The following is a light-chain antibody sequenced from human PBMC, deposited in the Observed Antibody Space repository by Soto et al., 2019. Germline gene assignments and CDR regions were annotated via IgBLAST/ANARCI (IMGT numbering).Light chain of an antibody. V-gene: IGLV2-14*01. CDR1: SSDVGGYNY. CDR2: EVG. CDR3: SSYTSSSTLYV. Sequence: QSALTQPASVSGSPGQSITISCTGTSSDVGGYNYVSWYQQHPGKAPKLMIYEVGNRPSGVSSRFSGSKSGNTASLTISGLQAEDEADYYCSSYTSSSTLYVFGTGTKLTVL. J-gene: IGLJ1*01.